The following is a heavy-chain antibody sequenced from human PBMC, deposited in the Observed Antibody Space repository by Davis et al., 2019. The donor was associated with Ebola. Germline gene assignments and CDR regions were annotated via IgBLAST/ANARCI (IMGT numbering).Heavy chain of an antibody. CDR2: INRDGSTT. Sequence: GESLKISCAASGFTFSSYWMHWVRQAPGKGLVWVSCINRDGSTTTYADSVKGRFTISRDNSKNTLYLQMNSLRAEDTAVYYCARATGLDYWGQGTLVTVSS. CDR1: GFTFSSYW. J-gene: IGHJ4*02. V-gene: IGHV3-74*03. CDR3: ARATGLDY. D-gene: IGHD1-1*01.